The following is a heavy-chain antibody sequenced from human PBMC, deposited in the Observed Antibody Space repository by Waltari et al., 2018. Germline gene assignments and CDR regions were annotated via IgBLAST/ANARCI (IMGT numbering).Heavy chain of an antibody. V-gene: IGHV3-53*01. CDR3: ARNQVETALGY. CDR1: GVTVSNHS. CDR2: IYSGGTT. D-gene: IGHD2-21*02. Sequence: EVQLVESGGGLIQPGGSLRLSCVASGVTVSNHSMTWLRQAPGKGLELVSLIYSGGTTYYADSVRGRFTISRDGSKNTVYLQMNSLRAEDTAVYFCARNQVETALGYWGQGTLVTVSS. J-gene: IGHJ4*02.